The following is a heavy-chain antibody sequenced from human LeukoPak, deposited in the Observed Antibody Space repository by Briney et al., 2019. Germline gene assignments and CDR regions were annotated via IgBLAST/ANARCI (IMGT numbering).Heavy chain of an antibody. CDR3: ARLAGRGYCSGGSCYKFWFDP. V-gene: IGHV5-51*01. J-gene: IGHJ5*02. CDR1: GYSFTSYW. CDR2: IYPGDSDT. D-gene: IGHD2-15*01. Sequence: GESLKISCKGSGYSFTSYWIGWVRQMPGKGLEWMGIIYPGDSDTRYSPSFQGQVTISADKSISTAYLQWSSLKASDTATYYCARLAGRGYCSGGSCYKFWFDPWGQGTLVTVSS.